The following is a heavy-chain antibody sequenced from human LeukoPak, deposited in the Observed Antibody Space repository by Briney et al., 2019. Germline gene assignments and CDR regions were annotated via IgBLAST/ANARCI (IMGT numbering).Heavy chain of an antibody. CDR3: ARDTINDYGDYEHAFDI. V-gene: IGHV1-2*02. D-gene: IGHD4-17*01. CDR1: GYTFTGYY. CDR2: INPNSGGT. J-gene: IGHJ3*02. Sequence: ASVKVSCKASGYTFTGYYMHWVRQAPGQGLEWMGWINPNSGGTNYAQKFQGRVTMTRDTSISTAYMELSRLRSDDTAGYYCARDTINDYGDYEHAFDIWGQGTMVTVSS.